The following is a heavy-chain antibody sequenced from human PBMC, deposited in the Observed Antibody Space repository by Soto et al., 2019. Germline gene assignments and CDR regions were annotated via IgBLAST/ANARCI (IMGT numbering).Heavy chain of an antibody. Sequence: KPSETLSLTCTVSGGSISSYYWSWIRQPPGKGLEWIGYIYYSGSTNYNPSLKSRVTISVDTSKNQFSLKLSSVTAADTAVYYCARVQMVYAIRGYYYGMDVWGQGATVTVSS. CDR1: GGSISSYY. V-gene: IGHV4-59*01. J-gene: IGHJ6*02. CDR2: IYYSGST. D-gene: IGHD2-8*01. CDR3: ARVQMVYAIRGYYYGMDV.